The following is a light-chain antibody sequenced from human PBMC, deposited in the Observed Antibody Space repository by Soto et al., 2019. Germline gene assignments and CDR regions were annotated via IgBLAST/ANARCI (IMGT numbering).Light chain of an antibody. CDR2: GAS. CDR1: QSVTSF. CDR3: QQYNSWLWT. V-gene: IGKV3-15*01. Sequence: EIVLTQSPATLSLSPGERATLSCRASQSVTSFLAWYQQKPGQAPRLLIYGASTRATGTPARFSGSGSGAEFTLTISSLQSEDSAVYYCQQYNSWLWTFGQGTKVDIK. J-gene: IGKJ1*01.